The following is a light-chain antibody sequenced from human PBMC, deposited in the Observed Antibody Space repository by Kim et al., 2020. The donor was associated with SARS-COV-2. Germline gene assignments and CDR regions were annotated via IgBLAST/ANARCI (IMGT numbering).Light chain of an antibody. CDR2: GKN. V-gene: IGLV3-19*01. CDR3: NSRDSSVNPLLYV. Sequence: GQPVRITCQGDSLSSYYASWYQQKPGQAPVLVIYGKNNRPSGIPDRFSGSSSGNTASLTITGAQAEDEADYYCNSRDSSVNPLLYVFGTGTKVTVL. J-gene: IGLJ1*01. CDR1: SLSSYY.